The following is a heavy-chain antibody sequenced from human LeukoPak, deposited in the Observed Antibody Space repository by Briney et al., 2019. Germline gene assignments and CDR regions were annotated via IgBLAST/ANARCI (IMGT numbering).Heavy chain of an antibody. Sequence: ASVKVPCKASGYTFTGYYMHWVRQAPGQGLEWMGWINPNSGGTNYAQKFQGRVTMTRDTSISTAYMELSRLRSDDTAVYYCARSIGIYDFWSGYVNYWGQGTLVTVSS. D-gene: IGHD3-3*01. J-gene: IGHJ4*02. CDR3: ARSIGIYDFWSGYVNY. V-gene: IGHV1-2*02. CDR1: GYTFTGYY. CDR2: INPNSGGT.